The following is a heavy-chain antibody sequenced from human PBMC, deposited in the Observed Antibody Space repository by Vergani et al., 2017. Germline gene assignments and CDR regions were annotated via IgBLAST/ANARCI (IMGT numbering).Heavy chain of an antibody. Sequence: VQLVESGGGVVQPGRSLRLSCAASGFTFSSYAMHWVRQAPGKGLEWVAVISYDGSNKYYADSVKGRFTISRDNSKNTLYLQMNSLRAEDTAVYYCARDNGWFGEFGGDAFDIWGQGTMVTVSS. J-gene: IGHJ3*02. D-gene: IGHD3-10*01. CDR1: GFTFSSYA. CDR3: ARDNGWFGEFGGDAFDI. V-gene: IGHV3-30-3*01. CDR2: ISYDGSNK.